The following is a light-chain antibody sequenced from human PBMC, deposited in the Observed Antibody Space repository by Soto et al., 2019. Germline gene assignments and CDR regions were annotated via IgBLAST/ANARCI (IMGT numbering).Light chain of an antibody. CDR2: GYN. J-gene: IGLJ1*01. CDR1: SSNVGGNT. CDR3: AAWDGSLTRPV. Sequence: QSVLTQPPSASGTPGQRVTISCSGSSSNVGGNTVNWYQQLPGTAPRLLIYGYNQRPSGVPDRFSGSKSGTSASLAISGLQSEDEADYYCAAWDGSLTRPVFGARTKVTVL. V-gene: IGLV1-44*01.